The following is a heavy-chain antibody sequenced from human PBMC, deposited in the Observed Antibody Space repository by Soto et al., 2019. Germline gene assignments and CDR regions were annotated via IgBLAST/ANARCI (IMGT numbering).Heavy chain of an antibody. D-gene: IGHD3-3*01. CDR1: GFIVSGIF. J-gene: IGHJ4*02. CDR3: ARDIFGGSYDFWH. Sequence: EVRLVESGGGLVQPGGSLRLSCVASGFIVSGIFMTWVRQVPGKGPEWVSTLSSNDKTYYADSVRGRFTISSDSSKNTLFLQMNNLSAEDTVVYHCARDIFGGSYDFWHGGQGTLVTVSS. V-gene: IGHV3-66*01. CDR2: LSSNDKT.